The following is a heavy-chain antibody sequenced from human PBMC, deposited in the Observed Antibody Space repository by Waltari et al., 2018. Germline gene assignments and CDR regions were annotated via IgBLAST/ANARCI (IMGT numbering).Heavy chain of an antibody. Sequence: QVQLVQSGAEVKKPGSSVKVSCQAPVGTFRSYSISCVRQAPGQGLEWMGGIIPICGTANYAQKFQGRVTITADESTSTAYMELSSLRSEDTAVYYCASGVVVAATPGYFDYWGQGTLVTVSS. J-gene: IGHJ4*02. CDR1: VGTFRSYS. V-gene: IGHV1-69*12. CDR2: IIPICGTA. CDR3: ASGVVVAATPGYFDY. D-gene: IGHD2-15*01.